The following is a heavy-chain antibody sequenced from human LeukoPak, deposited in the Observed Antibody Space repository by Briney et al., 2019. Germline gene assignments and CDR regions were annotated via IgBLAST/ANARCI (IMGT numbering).Heavy chain of an antibody. V-gene: IGHV4-38-2*02. CDR2: IYHSGGT. J-gene: IGHJ4*02. CDR3: ARGMVRGVIVDY. D-gene: IGHD3-10*01. Sequence: SETLSLTCTVSGHSISSGYYWGWIRQPPGKGLEWIGSIYHSGGTYYNLSLKSRVAISVDTSKNHFSLKLSSVTAADTAVYYCARGMVRGVIVDYWGQGTLVTVSS. CDR1: GHSISSGYY.